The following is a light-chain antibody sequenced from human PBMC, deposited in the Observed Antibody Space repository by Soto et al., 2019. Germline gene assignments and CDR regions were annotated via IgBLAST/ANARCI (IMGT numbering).Light chain of an antibody. CDR3: NSYAGSNNFRV. CDR1: SSDVGGYNY. CDR2: EVS. J-gene: IGLJ3*02. V-gene: IGLV2-8*01. Sequence: QLVLTQPPSASGSPGQSVTISCTGTSSDVGGYNYVSWYQQHPGKAPKLMIYEVSKRPSGVPDRFSGSKSGNTASLTVSGLQAEDEADYYCNSYAGSNNFRVFGGGTKLTVL.